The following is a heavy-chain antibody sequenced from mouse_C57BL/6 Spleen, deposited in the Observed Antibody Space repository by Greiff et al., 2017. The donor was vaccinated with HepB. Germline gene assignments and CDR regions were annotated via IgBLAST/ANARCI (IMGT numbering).Heavy chain of an antibody. J-gene: IGHJ1*03. D-gene: IGHD1-1*01. Sequence: VQLQESGAELMKPGASVKLSCKATGYTFTGYWIEWVKQRPGHGLEWIGEILPGSGSTNYHEKFKGKATFTADTSSNTAYMQLSSLTAEDSAIYYCARSTYGSSARYFDVWGKGTTVTVSS. V-gene: IGHV1-9*01. CDR3: ARSTYGSSARYFDV. CDR2: ILPGSGST. CDR1: GYTFTGYW.